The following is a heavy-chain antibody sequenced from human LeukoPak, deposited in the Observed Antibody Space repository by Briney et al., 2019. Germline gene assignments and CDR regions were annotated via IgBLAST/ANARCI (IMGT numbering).Heavy chain of an antibody. Sequence: SETLSLTCTVSGGSISSHYWSWIQQPPGKGLEWIGYIYYSGSTNYNPSLKSRVTISVDTSKNQFSLKLSSVTAADTAVYYCARGSVVPAAMGGWFDPWGQGTLVTVSS. CDR1: GGSISSHY. D-gene: IGHD2-2*01. V-gene: IGHV4-59*11. CDR2: IYYSGST. J-gene: IGHJ5*02. CDR3: ARGSVVPAAMGGWFDP.